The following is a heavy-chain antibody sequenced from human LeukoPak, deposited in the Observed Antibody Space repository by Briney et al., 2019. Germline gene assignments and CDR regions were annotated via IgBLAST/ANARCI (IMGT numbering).Heavy chain of an antibody. V-gene: IGHV3-30*18. Sequence: GRSLRLSCAASGFTFSSYGMHWVRQAPGKGLEWVAVISYDGSNKYYADSVKGRFTISRDNSKNRLYLQMNSLRAEDTAVYYCAKEYYDFWSGFPPAFDIWGQGTVVTVSS. D-gene: IGHD3-3*01. CDR3: AKEYYDFWSGFPPAFDI. CDR2: ISYDGSNK. CDR1: GFTFSSYG. J-gene: IGHJ3*02.